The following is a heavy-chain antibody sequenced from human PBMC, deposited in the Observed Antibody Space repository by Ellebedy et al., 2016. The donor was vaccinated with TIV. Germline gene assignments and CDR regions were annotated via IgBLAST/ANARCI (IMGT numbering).Heavy chain of an antibody. CDR1: GFILSSYG. CDR2: ISYDGSNK. V-gene: IGHV3-30*18. CDR3: AKFSPGSSGNYGMDV. Sequence: GESLKISXAASGFILSSYGMHWVRQAPGKGLEWMAVISYDGSNKYYADSVKGRFTISRDNSKNTLYLQMNSLRAEDTAVYYYAKFSPGSSGNYGMDVWGQGTTATVS. D-gene: IGHD6-19*01. J-gene: IGHJ6*02.